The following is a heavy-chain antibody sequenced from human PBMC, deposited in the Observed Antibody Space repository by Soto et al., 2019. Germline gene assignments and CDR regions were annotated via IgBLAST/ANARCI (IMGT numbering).Heavy chain of an antibody. D-gene: IGHD5-18*01. CDR1: GGSISSGGYS. J-gene: IGHJ3*02. CDR2: IYHSGST. CDR3: ASYSYDDAFDI. V-gene: IGHV4-30-2*01. Sequence: QLQLQESGSGLVKPSQTLSLTCAVSGGSISSGGYSWSWIRQPPGKGLEWIGYIYHSGSTYYNPSLKSRVTISVDRSKNQFSLQLSSVTAADTAVYYCASYSYDDAFDIWGQGTMVTVSS.